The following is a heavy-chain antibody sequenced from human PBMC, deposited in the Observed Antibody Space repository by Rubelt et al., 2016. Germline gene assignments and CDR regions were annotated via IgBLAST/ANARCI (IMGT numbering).Heavy chain of an antibody. V-gene: IGHV1-3*01. Sequence: QVQLVQSGAEVKEPGASVKVSCKASGYTFTNYGIHWVRQAPGQRLEWMGWINAGNGNTQYSQKFRGRVTITRETSANTDSMELSSLRSEDTAVYYCARGNLDYWGQGTQVTVSS. J-gene: IGHJ4*02. CDR2: INAGNGNT. D-gene: IGHD1-14*01. CDR3: ARGNLDY. CDR1: GYTFTNYG.